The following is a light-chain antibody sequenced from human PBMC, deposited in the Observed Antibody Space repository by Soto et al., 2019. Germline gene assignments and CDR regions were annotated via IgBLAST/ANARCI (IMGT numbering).Light chain of an antibody. CDR2: GSS. CDR1: QSVSSN. J-gene: IGKJ4*01. CDR3: QQYNNWPLT. V-gene: IGKV3-15*01. Sequence: EIVMTQSPATLSVSPGERATLSCRASQSVSSNLAWYQQKPGQAPRLLIYGSSTRATGIPARFSGSGSGTEFTLTISSLQSEDLAVYYCQQYNNWPLTFGGGT.